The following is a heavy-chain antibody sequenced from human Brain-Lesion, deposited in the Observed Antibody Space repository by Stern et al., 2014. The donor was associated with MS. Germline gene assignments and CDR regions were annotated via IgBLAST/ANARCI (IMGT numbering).Heavy chain of an antibody. J-gene: IGHJ6*02. CDR3: ARGRVVPGFQYYATDV. CDR1: GGSISSGGYY. V-gene: IGHV4-61*02. CDR2: IFNSGRT. Sequence: QVQLVQSGPGLVKPSQTLSLSCTVSGGSISSGGYYWSWIRQPAGKGLEWIGRIFNSGRTSYHPSPKSRVHISIEPSQNTFSLRLNSRTAADTAVYYCARGRVVPGFQYYATDVWGQGTTVIVSS. D-gene: IGHD2-2*01.